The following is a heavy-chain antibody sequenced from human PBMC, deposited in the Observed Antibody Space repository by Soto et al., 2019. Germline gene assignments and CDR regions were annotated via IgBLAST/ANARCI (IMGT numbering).Heavy chain of an antibody. CDR2: IGYDGSNK. Sequence: QVQLVESGGGVVQPGRSLRLSCAASGFTFSSYGMHWVRQAPGKGLEWGAVIGYDGSNKYYADSVKGRFTISRDNSKNTLYLQMNSLRAEDTAVYYCASEYCSGGSCYYYGMDVWGQGTTVTVSS. V-gene: IGHV3-33*01. CDR1: GFTFSSYG. CDR3: ASEYCSGGSCYYYGMDV. J-gene: IGHJ6*02. D-gene: IGHD2-15*01.